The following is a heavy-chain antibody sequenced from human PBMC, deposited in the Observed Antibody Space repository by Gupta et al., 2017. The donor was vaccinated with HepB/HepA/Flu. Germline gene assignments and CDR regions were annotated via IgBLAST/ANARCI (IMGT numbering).Heavy chain of an antibody. Sequence: EVQLVQSGAAVTKPGESLKISCKGSGYRFTSNWIAWVRQMPGKGLEWRGIISPRDSDTRYSPSFQGQVTISADKSSSTAYLQWSSLKASDTAMYYCARHHYYDRSGYPYWYFDLWGRGTLVTVSA. CDR2: ISPRDSDT. CDR3: ARHHYYDRSGYPYWYFDL. D-gene: IGHD3-22*01. J-gene: IGHJ2*01. CDR1: GYRFTSNW. V-gene: IGHV5-51*01.